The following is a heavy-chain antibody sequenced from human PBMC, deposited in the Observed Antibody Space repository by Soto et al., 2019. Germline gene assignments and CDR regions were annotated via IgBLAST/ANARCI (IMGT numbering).Heavy chain of an antibody. D-gene: IGHD4-4*01. Sequence: SETLSLTCTVSGGSISSGGYYWSWIRQHPGKGLEWIGYIYYSGSTYYNPSLKSRVTISVDTSKNQFSLKLSSVTAADTAVYYCARGSRGSVTTDYWGQGTLVTSPQ. V-gene: IGHV4-31*03. CDR1: GGSISSGGYY. J-gene: IGHJ4*02. CDR2: IYYSGST. CDR3: ARGSRGSVTTDY.